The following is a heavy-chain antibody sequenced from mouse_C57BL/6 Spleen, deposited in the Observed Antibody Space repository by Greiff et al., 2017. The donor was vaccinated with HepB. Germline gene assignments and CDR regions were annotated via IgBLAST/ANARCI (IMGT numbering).Heavy chain of an antibody. CDR1: GYTFTSYR. V-gene: IGHV1-50*01. Sequence: QVQLQQPGAELVKPGASVKLSCKASGYTFTSYRMQWVKQRPGQGLEWIGEIDPSDSYTNYNQKFKGKATLTVDTSSSTAYMQLSSLTSEDSAVYYCARTHYGRAWFAYWGQGTLVTVSA. D-gene: IGHD2-1*01. CDR2: IDPSDSYT. CDR3: ARTHYGRAWFAY. J-gene: IGHJ3*01.